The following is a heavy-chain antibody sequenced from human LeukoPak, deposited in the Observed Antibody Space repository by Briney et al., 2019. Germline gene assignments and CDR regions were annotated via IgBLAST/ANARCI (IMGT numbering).Heavy chain of an antibody. CDR3: ARDKGSGYENYYYMDV. CDR2: INPSDGWT. V-gene: IGHV1-2*02. Sequence: ASVKVSCKASGYTFTNYYIHWVRQAPGQGLEWMGIINPSDGWTNYAQKFQGRVTMTRDTSISTAYMELSRLRSDDTAVYYCARDKGSGYENYYYMDVWGKGTTVTISS. D-gene: IGHD5-12*01. CDR1: GYTFTNYY. J-gene: IGHJ6*03.